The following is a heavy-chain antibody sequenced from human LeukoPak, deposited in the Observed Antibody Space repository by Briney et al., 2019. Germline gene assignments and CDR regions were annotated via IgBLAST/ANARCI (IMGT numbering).Heavy chain of an antibody. Sequence: QSLESLSLTCTVAGGAISGGEHYWNWVRQHPGKGREWIGCVHPSGKVYYNPSLMGRSTISVDSSQSQFSLNLASVSAADTAVYYCARGGDAYKVAYWSPGTLVTVSS. J-gene: IGHJ4*02. D-gene: IGHD5-24*01. CDR3: ARGGDAYKVAY. CDR1: GGAISGGEHY. V-gene: IGHV4-31*03. CDR2: VHPSGKV.